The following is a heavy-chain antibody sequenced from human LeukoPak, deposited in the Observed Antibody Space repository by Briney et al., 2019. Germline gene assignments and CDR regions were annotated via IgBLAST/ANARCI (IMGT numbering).Heavy chain of an antibody. V-gene: IGHV3-23*01. CDR2: ISGSGGST. J-gene: IGHJ3*02. CDR1: GFTFSSYA. D-gene: IGHD5-18*01. CDR3: AKDYIGYNYVGGAFDI. Sequence: PGGSLRLSCAASGFTFSSYAMSWVRQAPGKGLEWVSAISGSGGSTYYADSVKGRFTISRDNSKNTLYLQMNSLRAEDTAVYYCAKDYIGYNYVGGAFDIWGQGTMVTVSS.